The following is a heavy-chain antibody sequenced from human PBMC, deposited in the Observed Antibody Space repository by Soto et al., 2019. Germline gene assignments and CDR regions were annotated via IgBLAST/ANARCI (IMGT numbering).Heavy chain of an antibody. J-gene: IGHJ5*01. D-gene: IGHD2-2*01. Sequence: GGSLRLSCAASGFTFSKYAMTWVRQAPGKGLEWVSVISASAGSAYYADSVKGRFTISRDNSKNTLYLQMNSLRAEDTAIYYCAKDSVVVPAASDWFDSWGQGSLVTVSS. V-gene: IGHV3-23*01. CDR1: GFTFSKYA. CDR2: ISASAGSA. CDR3: AKDSVVVPAASDWFDS.